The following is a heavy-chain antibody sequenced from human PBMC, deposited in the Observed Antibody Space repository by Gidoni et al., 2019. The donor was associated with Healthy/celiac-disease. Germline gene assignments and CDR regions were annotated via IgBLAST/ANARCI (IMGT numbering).Heavy chain of an antibody. V-gene: IGHV4-34*01. D-gene: IGHD5-18*01. CDR2: INHSGST. CDR3: ARHRADTAVDL. Sequence: WIRQAPGKGLEWIGEINHSGSTNYSPSLKSRVTISVDTSKNQFSLKLSSVIAADTAVYYCARHRADTAVDLWGQGTLVTVSS. J-gene: IGHJ5*02.